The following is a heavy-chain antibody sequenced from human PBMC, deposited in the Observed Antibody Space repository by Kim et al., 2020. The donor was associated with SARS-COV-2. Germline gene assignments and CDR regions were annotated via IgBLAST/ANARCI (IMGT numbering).Heavy chain of an antibody. D-gene: IGHD3-3*01. Sequence: YYADSVKGRFTSSRDNSKSTLYLQLASLRAEDTAVYYCAKWSAGLRSSFDYWGQGTLVTVSS. V-gene: IGHV3-30*02. CDR3: AKWSAGLRSSFDY. J-gene: IGHJ4*02.